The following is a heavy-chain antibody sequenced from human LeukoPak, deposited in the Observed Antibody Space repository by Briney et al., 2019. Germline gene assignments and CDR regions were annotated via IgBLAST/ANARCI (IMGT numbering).Heavy chain of an antibody. CDR1: GYTFTIYG. CDR3: ARERRWFGESVERDV. CDR2: ISAYNGNT. D-gene: IGHD3-10*01. J-gene: IGHJ6*02. V-gene: IGHV1-18*01. Sequence: ASVKVSCKASGYTFTIYGISWVRQAPGQGLEWMGWISAYNGNTNYAQKLQVRVTMTTDTSTSTAYMELRSLRSDDTAVYYCARERRWFGESVERDVWGQGTTVTVSS.